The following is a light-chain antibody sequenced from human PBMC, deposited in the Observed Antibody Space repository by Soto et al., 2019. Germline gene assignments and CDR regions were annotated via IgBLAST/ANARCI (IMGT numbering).Light chain of an antibody. V-gene: IGKV1-9*01. CDR2: TTS. CDR3: QQVRAYPIT. J-gene: IGKJ5*01. CDR1: QGLAGY. Sequence: DIQLTQSPSFLSASVGDRVIITCRASQGLAGYLAWYQQKPGKAPNLLIYTTSTLQSGVPSRFSGSGSETEFTLTISSLQHEDFATYYCQQVRAYPITFGQGTRLEIK.